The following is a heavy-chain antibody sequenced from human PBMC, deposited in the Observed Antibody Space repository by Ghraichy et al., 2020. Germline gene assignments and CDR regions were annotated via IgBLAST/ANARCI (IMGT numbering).Heavy chain of an antibody. CDR3: ARDEVAVAGVHYYYGMDV. J-gene: IGHJ6*02. D-gene: IGHD6-19*01. V-gene: IGHV3-48*02. CDR2: ISSSSSTI. CDR1: GFTFSSYS. Sequence: GGSLRLSCAASGFTFSSYSMNWVRQAPGKGLEWVSYISSSSSTIYYADSVKGRFTISRDNAKNSLYLQMNSLRDEDTAVYYCARDEVAVAGVHYYYGMDVWGQGTTVTVSS.